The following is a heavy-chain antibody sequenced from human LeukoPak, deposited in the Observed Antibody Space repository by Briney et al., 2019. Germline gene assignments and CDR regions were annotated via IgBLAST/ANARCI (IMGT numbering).Heavy chain of an antibody. V-gene: IGHV1-3*01. Sequence: GASVKVSCKASGYTFTQFPIHWVRQAPGQRPEWVGRISPGNGNTRYSPKFQGRVTITADTSARTVYMDFYNLRSDDAAVFHCARAVVRGDSHQFDYWGQGTLVTVSS. D-gene: IGHD3-10*02. CDR2: ISPGNGNT. J-gene: IGHJ4*02. CDR3: ARAVVRGDSHQFDY. CDR1: GYTFTQFP.